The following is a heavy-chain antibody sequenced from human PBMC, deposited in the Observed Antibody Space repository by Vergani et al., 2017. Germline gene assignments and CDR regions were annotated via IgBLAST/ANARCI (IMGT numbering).Heavy chain of an antibody. V-gene: IGHV1-69*17. D-gene: IGHD1-26*01. CDR3: ARDQGNSGSSNIPGGGY. J-gene: IGHJ4*02. Sequence: QVQLVQSGAEVKKPGSSVKVSCKASGGTFSSYAISWVRQAPGQGLEWMGGIIPIFGIANYAQKFQGRVTITAEKSPSTAYMELSSLISEDTAVYYCARDQGNSGSSNIPGGGYWGQGTLVTVSS. CDR1: GGTFSSYA. CDR2: IIPIFGIA.